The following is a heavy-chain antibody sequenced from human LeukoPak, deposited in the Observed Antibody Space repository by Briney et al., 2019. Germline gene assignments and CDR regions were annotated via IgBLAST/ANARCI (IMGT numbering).Heavy chain of an antibody. V-gene: IGHV1-2*02. CDR1: GYTFTGYY. Sequence: EASVKVSCKASGYTFTGYYMHWVRQAPGQGLEWMGWINPNSGGTNYAQKFQGRVTMTRDTSISTAYMELSRLRSDDTAVYYCARAYNWNARFDPWGQGTLVTVSS. D-gene: IGHD1-1*01. CDR2: INPNSGGT. CDR3: ARAYNWNARFDP. J-gene: IGHJ5*02.